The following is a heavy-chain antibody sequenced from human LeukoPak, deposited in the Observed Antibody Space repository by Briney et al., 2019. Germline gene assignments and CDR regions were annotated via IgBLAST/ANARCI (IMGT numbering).Heavy chain of an antibody. V-gene: IGHV4-59*08. J-gene: IGHJ4*02. Sequence: SETLSLTCTVSGASISSYYWTWIRQPPGKGLEWIGTIYNSGSTYYNPSLRSRVTVSVDTSKNQFSLKLSSVTAADTAVYYCARSLTVTTITYFDYWGQGTLVPVSS. CDR3: ARSLTVTTITYFDY. D-gene: IGHD4-17*01. CDR1: GASISSYY. CDR2: IYNSGST.